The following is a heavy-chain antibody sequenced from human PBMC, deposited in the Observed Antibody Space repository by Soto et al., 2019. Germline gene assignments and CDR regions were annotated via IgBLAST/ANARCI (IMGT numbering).Heavy chain of an antibody. V-gene: IGHV1-69*02. CDR1: GGTFSSYT. CDR3: ASSYGSESYYY. CDR2: IIPILGIA. D-gene: IGHD3-10*01. J-gene: IGHJ4*02. Sequence: SVKVSCKASGGTFSSYTISWVRQAPGQGLEWMGRIIPILGIANYAQKFQGRVTITADKSTSTAYMELSSLRSEDTAVYYCASSYGSESYYYWGQGTLVTVSS.